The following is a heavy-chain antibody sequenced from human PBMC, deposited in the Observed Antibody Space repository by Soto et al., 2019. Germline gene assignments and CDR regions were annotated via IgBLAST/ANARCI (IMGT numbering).Heavy chain of an antibody. CDR1: GFTFSSYA. J-gene: IGHJ3*02. CDR2: ISGSGGST. V-gene: IGHV3-23*01. CDR3: AKDPVVVTASDAFDI. D-gene: IGHD2-21*02. Sequence: SVRLSCAASGFTFSSYAMSWVRQAPGKGLEWVSAISGSGGSTYYADSVKGRFTISRDNSKNTLYLQMNSLRAEDTAVYYCAKDPVVVTASDAFDIWGQGTMVTVSS.